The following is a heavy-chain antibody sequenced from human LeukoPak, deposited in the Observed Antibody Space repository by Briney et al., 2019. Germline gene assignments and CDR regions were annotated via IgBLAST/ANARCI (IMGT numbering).Heavy chain of an antibody. Sequence: SETLSLTCTVSGGSIRSSYYYWGWIRQPPGKGLEWIGYIYYSGSTNYNPSLKSRVTISVDTSKNQFSLKLSSVTAADTAVYYCARDGKPSSTSLLTWFDPWGQGTLVTVSS. J-gene: IGHJ5*02. CDR2: IYYSGST. CDR1: GGSIRSSYYY. CDR3: ARDGKPSSTSLLTWFDP. V-gene: IGHV4-61*01. D-gene: IGHD2-2*01.